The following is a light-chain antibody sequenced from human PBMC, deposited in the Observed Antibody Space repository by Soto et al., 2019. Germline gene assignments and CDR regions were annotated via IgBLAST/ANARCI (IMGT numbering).Light chain of an antibody. CDR2: GAS. V-gene: IGKV3-20*01. CDR1: QSVSSSY. CDR3: QQYNDWPPWT. J-gene: IGKJ1*01. Sequence: EIVLTQSPGTLSLSPGERATLSCRASQSVSSSYLAWYQQKPGQAPRLLIYGASSRATGIPDRFSGSGSGTEFTLTISSLQSEDFAAYYGQQYNDWPPWTFGQGTKVDIK.